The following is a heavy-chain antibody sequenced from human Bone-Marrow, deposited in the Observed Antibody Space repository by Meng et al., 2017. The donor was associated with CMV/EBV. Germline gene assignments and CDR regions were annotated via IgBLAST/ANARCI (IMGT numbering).Heavy chain of an antibody. CDR1: GFTFSSSW. Sequence: GESLKISCAASGFTFSSSWMSWVRQAPGKGLEWVTYISSGGTLTYYADSVKGRFTISRDNATNSLYLQMNSLRAEDTAVYYCARDVPAYYYDSNGFYYDSWGQGTLVTVSS. V-gene: IGHV3-48*04. J-gene: IGHJ4*02. D-gene: IGHD3-22*01. CDR2: ISSGGTLT. CDR3: ARDVPAYYYDSNGFYYDS.